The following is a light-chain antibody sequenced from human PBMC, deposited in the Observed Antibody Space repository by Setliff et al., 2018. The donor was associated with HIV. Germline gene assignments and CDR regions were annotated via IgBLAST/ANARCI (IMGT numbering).Light chain of an antibody. Sequence: QSALAQPASVSGSPGQSITISCTGTSSDIGGYNYVSWYRHHPGKAPKLMIYEAYNRPSGVSDRFSGSKSGNTASPTISGLQAEDEADYYCSSYISSSTLYVFGTGTKVTVL. V-gene: IGLV2-14*01. CDR1: SSDIGGYNY. J-gene: IGLJ1*01. CDR3: SSYISSSTLYV. CDR2: EAY.